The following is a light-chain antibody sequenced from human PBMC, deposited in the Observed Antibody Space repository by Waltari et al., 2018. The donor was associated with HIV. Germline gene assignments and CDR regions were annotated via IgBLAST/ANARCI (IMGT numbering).Light chain of an antibody. Sequence: SYELTQPPSVSVSPGQTAKINCSGDALPNQYAHWYQQKPGQAPLLVIYKDTQRPSGIPERFSGSHSGTTVTLIISGVQAEDEADYYCESADNSGTYWVFGGGTKLSVL. CDR3: ESADNSGTYWV. CDR1: ALPNQY. J-gene: IGLJ3*02. CDR2: KDT. V-gene: IGLV3-25*03.